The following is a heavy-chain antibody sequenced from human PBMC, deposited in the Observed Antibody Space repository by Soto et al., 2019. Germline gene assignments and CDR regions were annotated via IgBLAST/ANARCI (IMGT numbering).Heavy chain of an antibody. CDR3: AKVPGPYDPGAGDAFDI. V-gene: IGHV3-30*18. J-gene: IGHJ3*02. Sequence: PGGSLRLSCAASGFTFSSYGMHWVRQAPGKGLEWVAVISYDGSNKYYADSVKGRFTISRDNSKNTLYLQMNSLRAEDTAVYYCAKVPGPYDPGAGDAFDIWGQGTMVTVSS. CDR1: GFTFSSYG. CDR2: ISYDGSNK. D-gene: IGHD3-16*01.